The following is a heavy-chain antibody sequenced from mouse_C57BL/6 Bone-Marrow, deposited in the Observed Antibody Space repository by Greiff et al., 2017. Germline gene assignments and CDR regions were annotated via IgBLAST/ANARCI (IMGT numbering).Heavy chain of an antibody. V-gene: IGHV1-55*01. CDR2: IYPGSGST. J-gene: IGHJ1*03. CDR1: GYTFTSYW. D-gene: IGHD4-1*01. CDR3: ATWGDV. Sequence: QVQLQQPGAELVKPGASVKMSCKASGYTFTSYWIPWVKQRPGQGLDWLGDIYPGSGSTNYNEKFKSKATLTVDTSSSTAYMQLSSLPAEDSAVYYWATWGDVWGTGTTVTVSS.